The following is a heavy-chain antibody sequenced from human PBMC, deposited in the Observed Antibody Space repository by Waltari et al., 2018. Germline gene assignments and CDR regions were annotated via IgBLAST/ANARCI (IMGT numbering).Heavy chain of an antibody. V-gene: IGHV4-30-2*01. CDR1: GGPISSGGYS. Sequence: QLQLQESGSGLVKPSQTLSLTCAVCGGPISSGGYSWRWIRQPPGKGLEWIGYIYHSGSPYYNPSLKSRVTISVDRSKNQFSLKLSSVTAADTAVYYCARDGGSAFDIWGQGTMVTVSS. J-gene: IGHJ3*02. D-gene: IGHD3-10*01. CDR2: IYHSGSP. CDR3: ARDGGSAFDI.